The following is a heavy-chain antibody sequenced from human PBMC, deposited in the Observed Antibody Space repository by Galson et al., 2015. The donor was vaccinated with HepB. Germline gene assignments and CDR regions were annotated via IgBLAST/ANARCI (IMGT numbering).Heavy chain of an antibody. D-gene: IGHD3-10*01. CDR1: GLTFSSYA. J-gene: IGHJ3*02. CDR3: ARDRGIEEGDAFDI. CDR2: ISYDGSNK. V-gene: IGHV3-30-3*01. Sequence: SLRLSCAASGLTFSSYAMHWVRQAPGKGLEWVAVISYDGSNKYYADSVKGRFTISRDNSKNTLYLQMNSLRAEDTAVYYCARDRGIEEGDAFDIWGQGTMVTVSS.